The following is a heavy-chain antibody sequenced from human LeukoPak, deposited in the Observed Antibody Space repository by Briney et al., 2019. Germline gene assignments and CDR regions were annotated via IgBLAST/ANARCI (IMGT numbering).Heavy chain of an antibody. CDR1: GYPFTIYG. CDR2: ISAYNGNT. Sequence: GSVKVSCQASGYPFTIYGISWVRPAPGQGLEWMGWISAYNGNTNYAQKLQGRVTMTTDTSTSTAYMGLRSLRSDDTAVYYCARASSTVTTLFDYWGQGTLVTVSS. D-gene: IGHD4-17*01. CDR3: ARASSTVTTLFDY. V-gene: IGHV1-18*01. J-gene: IGHJ4*02.